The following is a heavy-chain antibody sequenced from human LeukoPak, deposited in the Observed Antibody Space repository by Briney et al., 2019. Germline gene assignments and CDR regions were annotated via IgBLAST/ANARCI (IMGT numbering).Heavy chain of an antibody. CDR1: GFTVSSNY. J-gene: IGHJ3*02. V-gene: IGHV3-53*01. CDR2: IYSGGNT. Sequence: GGSLRLSCTASGFTVSSNYMSWVRQAPGKGLEWVSVIYSGGNTYYADSVKGRFTISRDDSKNTLYLQMNSLRAEDTAVYYCARDSLAFNIWGQGTMVTVSS. CDR3: ARDSLAFNI.